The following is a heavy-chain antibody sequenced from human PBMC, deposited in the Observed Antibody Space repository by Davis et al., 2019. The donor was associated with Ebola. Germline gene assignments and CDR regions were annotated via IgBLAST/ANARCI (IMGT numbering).Heavy chain of an antibody. CDR3: AKEDESPDM. J-gene: IGHJ3*02. Sequence: ASVQVSCKASGYAFINYLIHWLRQAPGQGLEWMGLIHPRDGNTIYAQRFQGRVTMTSDTATDTVDMELSSLTSDDTAIYYCAKEDESPDMWGQGTVVTVSS. V-gene: IGHV1-46*01. CDR2: IHPRDGNT. CDR1: GYAFINYL.